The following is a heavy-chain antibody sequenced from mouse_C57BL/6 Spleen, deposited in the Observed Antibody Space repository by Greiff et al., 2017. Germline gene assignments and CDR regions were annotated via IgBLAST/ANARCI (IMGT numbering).Heavy chain of an antibody. D-gene: IGHD2-3*01. Sequence: QVHVKQPGAELVKPGASVKLSCKASGYTFTSYWMHWVKQRPGRGLEWIGRIDPNSGGTKYNEKFKSKATLTVDKPSSPAYMQLSSLTSEDSAVYYCARSLYDGYFDYWGQGTTLTVSS. CDR1: GYTFTSYW. J-gene: IGHJ2*01. CDR2: IDPNSGGT. CDR3: ARSLYDGYFDY. V-gene: IGHV1-72*01.